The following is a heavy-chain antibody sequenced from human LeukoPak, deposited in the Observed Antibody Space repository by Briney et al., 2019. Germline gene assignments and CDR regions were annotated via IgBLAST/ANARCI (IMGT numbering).Heavy chain of an antibody. D-gene: IGHD1-20*01. J-gene: IGHJ4*02. CDR1: GFTFSTYS. CDR3: ARLSGRSFDY. CDR2: ISSSSRTV. V-gene: IGHV3-48*02. Sequence: GGSLRLSCAASGFTFSTYSMSWVRQAPGKGLEWVSYISSSSRTVYYADSVKGRFTISRDNAKNSLHLEANSLRDEDTAVFYCARLSGRSFDYWGQGTLVTVSS.